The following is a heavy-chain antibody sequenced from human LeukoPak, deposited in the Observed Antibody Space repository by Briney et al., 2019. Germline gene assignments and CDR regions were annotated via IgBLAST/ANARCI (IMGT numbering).Heavy chain of an antibody. Sequence: ASVKVSCKASGGTFSSYAISWVRQAPGQGLEWMGGIIPIFGTANYAQKFQGRVTITADKSTSTAYMELSSLRSEDTAVYYCARSVLWFGELLPWYFDYWGQGTLVTVSS. CDR3: ARSVLWFGELLPWYFDY. D-gene: IGHD3-10*01. CDR2: IIPIFGTA. V-gene: IGHV1-69*06. CDR1: GGTFSSYA. J-gene: IGHJ4*02.